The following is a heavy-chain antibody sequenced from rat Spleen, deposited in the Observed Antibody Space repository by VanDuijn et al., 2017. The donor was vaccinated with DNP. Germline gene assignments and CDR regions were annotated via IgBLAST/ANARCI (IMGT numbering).Heavy chain of an antibody. CDR2: INSAGST. CDR1: GYSITSSYR. J-gene: IGHJ4*01. Sequence: EVQLQESGPGLVKPSQSLSLTCSVTGYSITSSYRWNWIRKFPGNKLEWMGYINSAGSTNYNPSLKSRISITRDTSKNQFFLQVNSVTTEDTATYYCARRYYDGTYYYDVMDAWGQGASVTVSS. CDR3: ARRYYDGTYYYDVMDA. D-gene: IGHD1-12*02. V-gene: IGHV3-3*01.